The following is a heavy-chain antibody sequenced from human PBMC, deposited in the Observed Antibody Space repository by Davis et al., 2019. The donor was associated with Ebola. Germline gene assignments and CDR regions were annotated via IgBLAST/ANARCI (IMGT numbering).Heavy chain of an antibody. Sequence: GESLKISCKGSGNSFTSFWIGWVRQMPGKGLEWMGVIYTGDSDTRYSPSFRGQVTISADRSIKTAFLQWSSLKASDTAMYYCASLRRTITGMDDAFDLWGQGTMVTVSS. CDR3: ASLRRTITGMDDAFDL. V-gene: IGHV5-51*01. D-gene: IGHD1-20*01. CDR2: IYTGDSDT. J-gene: IGHJ3*01. CDR1: GNSFTSFW.